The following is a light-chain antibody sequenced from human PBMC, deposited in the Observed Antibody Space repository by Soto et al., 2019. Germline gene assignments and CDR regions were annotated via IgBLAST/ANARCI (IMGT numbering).Light chain of an antibody. V-gene: IGLV2-14*01. CDR3: SSYTSSSTYDV. CDR1: SSDVGGYNY. Sequence: QSVLAQPASVSGSPGQSITISCTGTSSDVGGYNYVSWYQQHPGKAPKLMIYEVSNRPSGVSNRFSGSKSGNTASLNISGLQAEDEADYYCSSYTSSSTYDVFGTGTKVTVL. J-gene: IGLJ1*01. CDR2: EVS.